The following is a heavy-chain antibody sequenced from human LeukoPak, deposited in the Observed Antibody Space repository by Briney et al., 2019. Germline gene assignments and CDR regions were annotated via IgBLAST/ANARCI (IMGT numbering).Heavy chain of an antibody. D-gene: IGHD3-22*01. V-gene: IGHV4-39*01. CDR1: GGSISSSSYY. J-gene: IGHJ1*01. CDR2: IYYSGST. CDR3: ARTTDSSGFSPFQY. Sequence: SETLSLTCTVSGGSISSSSYYWGWIRQPPGKGLEWIGSIYYSGSTYYNPSLKSRVTISLDTSKNQFSLKLNSVTAADTAVYYCARTTDSSGFSPFQYWGQGTLVTVSS.